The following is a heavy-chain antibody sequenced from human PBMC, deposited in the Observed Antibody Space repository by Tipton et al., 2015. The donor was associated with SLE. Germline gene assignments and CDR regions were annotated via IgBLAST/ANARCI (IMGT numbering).Heavy chain of an antibody. CDR2: IYYRGTT. Sequence: TLSLTCSVSGGSLTNYYWNWIRQPPGKGLEWLGYIYYRGTTYYNPSLKSRVTMSVDTSKNQFSLRLTSVTAADTAVYYCARIFSDSFDHWGQGTLVTVSS. CDR1: GGSLTNYY. CDR3: ARIFSDSFDH. V-gene: IGHV4-59*01. D-gene: IGHD3-9*01. J-gene: IGHJ4*02.